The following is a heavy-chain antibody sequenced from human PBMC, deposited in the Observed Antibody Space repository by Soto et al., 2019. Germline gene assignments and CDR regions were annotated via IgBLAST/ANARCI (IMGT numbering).Heavy chain of an antibody. J-gene: IGHJ6*03. CDR3: ARHAVEFGYVGYYYYYMDV. CDR1: GGSISSYY. CDR2: IYYSGST. V-gene: IGHV4-59*08. Sequence: SETLSLTCTVSGGSISSYYWSWIRQPPGKGLEWIGYIYYSGSTNYNPSLKSRVTISVDTSKNQFSLKLSSVTAADTAVYYCARHAVEFGYVGYYYYYMDVWGKGTTVTVSS. D-gene: IGHD5-12*01.